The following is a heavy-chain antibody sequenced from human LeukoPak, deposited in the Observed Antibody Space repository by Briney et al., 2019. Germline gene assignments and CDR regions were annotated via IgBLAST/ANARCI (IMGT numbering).Heavy chain of an antibody. CDR2: IGTAGDP. CDR3: ARDLFGYGLDY. D-gene: IGHD5-18*01. J-gene: IGHJ4*02. V-gene: IGHV3-13*05. Sequence: GGSLRLSCAASGFTFSSYDIHWVRQATGKGLEWVSAIGTAGDPYYPGSVKGRSTISRENAKNSLYLQMNSLRAGDTAVYYCARDLFGYGLDYWGQGTLVTVSS. CDR1: GFTFSSYD.